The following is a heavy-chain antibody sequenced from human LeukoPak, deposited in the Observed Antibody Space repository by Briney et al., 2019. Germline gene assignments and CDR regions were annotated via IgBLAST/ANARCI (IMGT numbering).Heavy chain of an antibody. D-gene: IGHD2-2*01. CDR2: ISDSGGST. V-gene: IGHV3-23*01. Sequence: GGSLRLSCAASGFTFSSYAMSWVRQAPGKGLEWVSSISDSGGSTYHADSVKGRFTISRDNSKNTLHLQMNSLRAEDTAVYYCARGVVGYCSSTSCYVLDYWGQGTLVTVSS. CDR3: ARGVVGYCSSTSCYVLDY. CDR1: GFTFSSYA. J-gene: IGHJ4*02.